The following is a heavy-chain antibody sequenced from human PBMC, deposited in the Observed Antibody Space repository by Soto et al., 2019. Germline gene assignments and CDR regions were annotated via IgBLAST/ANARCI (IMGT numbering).Heavy chain of an antibody. Sequence: QVQLVQSGPEVKKPGASVKVSCKTSGYTFTSSGIIWVRQAPGQGLERMGWISANNGNTNYAQIVQGRATMTTDTSTSTAYMELRSLRTDDTAVYYCARCGNWNYASDSWGQGTLVTVAS. D-gene: IGHD1-7*01. CDR3: ARCGNWNYASDS. CDR2: ISANNGNT. CDR1: GYTFTSSG. J-gene: IGHJ4*02. V-gene: IGHV1-18*01.